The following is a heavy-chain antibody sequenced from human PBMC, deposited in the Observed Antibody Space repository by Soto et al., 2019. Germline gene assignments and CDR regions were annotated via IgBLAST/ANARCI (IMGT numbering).Heavy chain of an antibody. Sequence: QVQLVQSGAEVKNPGASVKVSCKASGYRFTSYGIGWVRQAPGQGLEWMGWINAYNGNTNYAQNLQGRVTLTTDTSTSTAYMELRSLRFNDTAVYYCAMVDVYVTPSPQDVWGQGTTVTVSS. D-gene: IGHD3-16*01. CDR3: AMVDVYVTPSPQDV. CDR1: GYRFTSYG. J-gene: IGHJ6*02. V-gene: IGHV1-18*01. CDR2: INAYNGNT.